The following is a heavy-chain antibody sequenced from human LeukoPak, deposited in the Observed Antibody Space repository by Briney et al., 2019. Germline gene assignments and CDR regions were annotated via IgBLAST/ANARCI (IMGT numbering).Heavy chain of an antibody. V-gene: IGHV4-39*07. D-gene: IGHD2-15*01. Sequence: PSETLSLTCTVSGGSIIDNNYYWAWIRQPPGKGLEWIGSCLYSGNTYYNSSLESRVTISVDTSKNQFSLKLSSVTAADTAVYYCARAIDYYYYYYMDVWGKGTTVTVSS. CDR1: GGSIIDNNYY. CDR2: CLYSGNT. J-gene: IGHJ6*03. CDR3: ARAIDYYYYYYMDV.